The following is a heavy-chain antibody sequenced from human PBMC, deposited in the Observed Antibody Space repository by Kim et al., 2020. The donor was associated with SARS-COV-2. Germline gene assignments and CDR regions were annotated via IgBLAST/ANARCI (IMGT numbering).Heavy chain of an antibody. Sequence: ASVKVSCKASGYTFTSYAMHWVRQAPGQRLEWMGWINAGNGNTKYSQKFQGRVTITRDTSASTAYMELSSLRSEDTAVYYCASSIVVVPASPGYGMDVWGQGTTVTVSS. J-gene: IGHJ6*02. CDR2: INAGNGNT. CDR1: GYTFTSYA. CDR3: ASSIVVVPASPGYGMDV. V-gene: IGHV1-3*01. D-gene: IGHD2-2*01.